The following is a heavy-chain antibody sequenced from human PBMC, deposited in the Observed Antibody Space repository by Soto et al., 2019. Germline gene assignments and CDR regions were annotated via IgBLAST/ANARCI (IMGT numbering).Heavy chain of an antibody. CDR3: ARDRAPYYDFWSGYLGDWFDP. Sequence: SETLSLTCTVSGGSISSYYWSWIRQPPGKGLEWIGYIYYSGSTNYNPSLKSRVTISVDTSKNQFSLKLSSVTAADTAVYYCARDRAPYYDFWSGYLGDWFDPWGQGTLVTVSS. CDR2: IYYSGST. D-gene: IGHD3-3*01. CDR1: GGSISSYY. V-gene: IGHV4-59*01. J-gene: IGHJ5*02.